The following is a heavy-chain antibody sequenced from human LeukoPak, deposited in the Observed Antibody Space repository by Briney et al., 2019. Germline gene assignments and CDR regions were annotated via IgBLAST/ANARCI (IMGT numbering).Heavy chain of an antibody. CDR2: ISWNSGSI. V-gene: IGHV3-9*01. J-gene: IGHJ4*02. D-gene: IGHD3-22*01. CDR1: GFTFDDYA. CDR3: VKDKSYDTEYFFDY. Sequence: GGSLRLSCAASGFTFDDYAMHWVRQAPGKGLEWVSGISWNSGSIGYADSVKGRFTISRDNAKNSLYLQMNSLRAEDTALYYCVKDKSYDTEYFFDYWGQGTLVTVSS.